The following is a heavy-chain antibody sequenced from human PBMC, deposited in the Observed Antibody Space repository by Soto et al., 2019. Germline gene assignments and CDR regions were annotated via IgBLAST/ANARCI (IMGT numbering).Heavy chain of an antibody. J-gene: IGHJ6*02. Sequence: SETLSLTCAVYGGSFSGYYWSWIRQPPGKGLEWIGEINHSGSTNYNPSLKSRVTISVDTSKNQFSLKLSSVTAADTAVYYCARRRVVAATPLGYYYYGMDVWGQGTTVTVSS. CDR1: GGSFSGYY. CDR2: INHSGST. V-gene: IGHV4-34*01. D-gene: IGHD2-15*01. CDR3: ARRRVVAATPLGYYYYGMDV.